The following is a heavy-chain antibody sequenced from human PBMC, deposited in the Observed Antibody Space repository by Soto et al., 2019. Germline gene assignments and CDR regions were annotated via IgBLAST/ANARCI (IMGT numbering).Heavy chain of an antibody. J-gene: IGHJ4*02. D-gene: IGHD4-17*01. Sequence: LRLSCAASGFPFSRDGMHWVRPAPGKGLECVAVISYDGSNKYYADSVKGRFTISRDNSKNTLYLQMNSLRAEDTAVYYCAKDPRPTVASMDYWGQGTLVNVS. V-gene: IGHV3-30*18. CDR2: ISYDGSNK. CDR3: AKDPRPTVASMDY. CDR1: GFPFSRDG.